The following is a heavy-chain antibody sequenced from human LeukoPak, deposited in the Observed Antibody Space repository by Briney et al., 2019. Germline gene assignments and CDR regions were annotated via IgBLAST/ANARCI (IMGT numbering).Heavy chain of an antibody. J-gene: IGHJ4*02. CDR3: ARGGARRYRYSPFDY. CDR2: IYYSGST. V-gene: IGHV4-39*01. CDR1: GGSISSSSYY. D-gene: IGHD5-18*01. Sequence: SETLSHTCTVSGGSISSSSYYWGWIRQPPGKGLEWIGSIYYSGSTYYNPSLKSRVTISVDTSKNQFSPKLTSVTAADTAVYYCARGGARRYRYSPFDYWGQGTLVTVSS.